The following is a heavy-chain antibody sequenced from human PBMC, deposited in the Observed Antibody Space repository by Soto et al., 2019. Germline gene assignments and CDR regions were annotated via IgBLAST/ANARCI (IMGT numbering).Heavy chain of an antibody. Sequence: EVQLVESGGGLVQPGGSLRLSCRTSGFTFNTHWMSWVGQAPGKGLEWVANINQDETKKYYVDSVEGRFTVSRDNAKTSVYLLMNSLRAEDTAVYYCARGEHSTSSYYYYYGLDVWGQGTTVTVSS. J-gene: IGHJ6*02. CDR1: GFTFNTHW. CDR3: ARGEHSTSSYYYYYGLDV. D-gene: IGHD1-26*01. V-gene: IGHV3-7*05. CDR2: INQDETKK.